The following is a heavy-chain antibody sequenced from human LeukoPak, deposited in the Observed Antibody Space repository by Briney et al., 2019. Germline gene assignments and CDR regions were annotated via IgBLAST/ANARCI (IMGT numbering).Heavy chain of an antibody. V-gene: IGHV3-30-3*01. CDR2: ISFDGSKI. D-gene: IGHD2-2*01. CDR1: GFSFSSYP. Sequence: GGSLRFFCAASGFSFSSYPLHWVRQAPGKGLEWVTLISFDGSKIYYADSVKGRFTISRENSKNTLYLQMNSLRAEDTAVYYCARAKHGYCYVSVLDYWGQGTLVTVSS. CDR3: ARAKHGYCYVSVLDY. J-gene: IGHJ4*02.